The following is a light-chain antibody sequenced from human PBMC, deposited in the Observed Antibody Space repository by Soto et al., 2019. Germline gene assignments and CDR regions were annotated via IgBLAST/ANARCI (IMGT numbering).Light chain of an antibody. CDR1: QNINNW. V-gene: IGKV1-5*03. CDR2: KAS. J-gene: IGKJ1*01. CDR3: QKCNIST. Sequence: DIQMTQSPSILSASVGDRVTITCRASQNINNWVAWYQQKPGKAPELLIFKASSLQTGVPSRFSGSGSGTEFTLTISGLQPDDSATYYCQKCNISTFGQGTKVEIK.